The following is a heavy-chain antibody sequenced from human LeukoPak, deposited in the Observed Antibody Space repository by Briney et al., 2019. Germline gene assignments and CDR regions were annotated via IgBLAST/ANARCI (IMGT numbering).Heavy chain of an antibody. J-gene: IGHJ3*02. Sequence: ASVKVSCKASGYTFTGYYMHWVRQAPGQGLEWMGRINPNSGGTNYAQKFQGRVTMTRDKSISTAYMELSRLRSDVTAVYYCARSRYTQWRVRATDDAFDIWGQGTMVTVSS. V-gene: IGHV1-2*06. CDR3: ARSRYTQWRVRATDDAFDI. CDR2: INPNSGGT. D-gene: IGHD6-19*01. CDR1: GYTFTGYY.